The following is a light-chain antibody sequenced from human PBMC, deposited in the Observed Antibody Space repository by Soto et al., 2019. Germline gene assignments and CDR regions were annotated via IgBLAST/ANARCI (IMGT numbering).Light chain of an antibody. CDR3: QVWDSSSDHYV. CDR2: YDS. J-gene: IGLJ1*01. CDR1: KIGSKS. Sequence: SYELTQPPSVSVAPGQTARITCGGNKIGSKSVHWFQQKPCQAPVLVIYYDSDRPSGIPERFSGSNSGNTATLTISRVEAGDEADYYCQVWDSSSDHYVFGTGTKLTVL. V-gene: IGLV3-21*04.